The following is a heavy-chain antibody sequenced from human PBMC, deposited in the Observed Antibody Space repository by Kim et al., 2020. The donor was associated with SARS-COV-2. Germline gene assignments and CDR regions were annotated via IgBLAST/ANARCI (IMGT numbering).Heavy chain of an antibody. V-gene: IGHV3-53*01. CDR3: TELYAGH. CDR2: RDGRT. J-gene: IGHJ4*02. Sequence: RDGRTFYADSVKGRFTISRDNSKNTVYLHMNSLRVEDTAIYYCTELYAGHWGRGALVTVSS. D-gene: IGHD1-26*01.